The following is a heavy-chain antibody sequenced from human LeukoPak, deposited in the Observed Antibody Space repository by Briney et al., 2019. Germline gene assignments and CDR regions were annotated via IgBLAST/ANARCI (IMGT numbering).Heavy chain of an antibody. CDR1: GFSLSTSGMR. CDR2: IDWDDDK. V-gene: IGHV2-70*04. CDR3: ARIVPFGYMDV. Sequence: SGPTLVNPTQTLTLTCTFSGFSLSTSGMRVSWIRQPPEKALEWLARIDWDDDKFYSTSLKTRLTISKDTSKNQVVPTMTNMDPVDTATYYCARIVPFGYMDVWGKGTTVTVSS. D-gene: IGHD3-16*01. J-gene: IGHJ6*03.